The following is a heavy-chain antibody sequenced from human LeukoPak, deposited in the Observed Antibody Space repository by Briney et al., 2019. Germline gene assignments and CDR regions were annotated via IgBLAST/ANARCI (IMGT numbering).Heavy chain of an antibody. Sequence: ASEKVSCKASGVTFSNYAISWVRQAPGQGLEWMGGIIPMFSAADYAQKFQDRVTITADESTSTAYMELRSLRSEDTAVYYCARVKESAPVAAAVPYYFDRWGQGTLVTVSS. J-gene: IGHJ4*02. CDR2: IIPMFSAA. V-gene: IGHV1-69*13. CDR3: ARVKESAPVAAAVPYYFDR. D-gene: IGHD2-2*01. CDR1: GVTFSNYA.